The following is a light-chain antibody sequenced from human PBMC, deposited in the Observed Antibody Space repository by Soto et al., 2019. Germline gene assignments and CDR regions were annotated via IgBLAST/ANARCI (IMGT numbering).Light chain of an antibody. CDR3: MQALQTPWT. Sequence: LMSQSPLSLPVTLGQPASISCRSSQSLLHSNGYNYLDWYLQKPGQSPQLLIYLGSNRASGVPDRFSGSGSGTDFTLKISRVEAEDVGVYYCMQALQTPWTFGQGTKVDIK. CDR1: QSLLHSNGYNY. CDR2: LGS. V-gene: IGKV2-28*01. J-gene: IGKJ1*01.